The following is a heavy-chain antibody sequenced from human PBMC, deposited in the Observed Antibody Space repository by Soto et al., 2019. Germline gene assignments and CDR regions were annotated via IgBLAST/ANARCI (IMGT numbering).Heavy chain of an antibody. CDR3: ARDHYGSRRHSRDGLVV. Sequence: ASVKVSCKASGYTFTSYYMHWVRQAPGQGLEWMGIINPSGGSTSYAQKFQGRVTMTRDTSTSTVYMELSSLRSEDTAVYYCARDHYGSRRHSRDGLVVWGPGTTLTVSS. J-gene: IGHJ6*02. CDR2: INPSGGST. D-gene: IGHD3-10*01. CDR1: GYTFTSYY. V-gene: IGHV1-46*01.